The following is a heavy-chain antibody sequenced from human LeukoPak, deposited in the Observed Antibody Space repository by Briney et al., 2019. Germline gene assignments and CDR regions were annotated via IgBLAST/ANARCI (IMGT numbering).Heavy chain of an antibody. V-gene: IGHV3-30-3*01. CDR2: ISYDGSNK. D-gene: IGHD1-20*01. Sequence: GGSLRLSCAASGFTFSSYAMHWVRQAPGKGLEWVAVISYDGSNKYYADSVKGRFTISRDNSKNTLYLQMNSLRAEDTAAYYCARGAFYNWNDGWFDPWGQGTLVTVSS. CDR3: ARGAFYNWNDGWFDP. CDR1: GFTFSSYA. J-gene: IGHJ5*02.